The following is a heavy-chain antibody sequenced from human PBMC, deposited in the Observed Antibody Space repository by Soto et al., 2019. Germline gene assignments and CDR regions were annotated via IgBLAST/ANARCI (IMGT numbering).Heavy chain of an antibody. J-gene: IGHJ4*02. CDR3: ARGGLEPFDY. D-gene: IGHD1-1*01. Sequence: GGSLRLSCAASGSTLGNYWMHWVRQAPGKGLVWVSRINDYGTTINYAESVEGRFIISRDDAKSEVYLQMNNLRAEDSAVYYCARGGLEPFDYWGQGALVTVSS. CDR1: GSTLGNYW. CDR2: INDYGTTI. V-gene: IGHV3-74*01.